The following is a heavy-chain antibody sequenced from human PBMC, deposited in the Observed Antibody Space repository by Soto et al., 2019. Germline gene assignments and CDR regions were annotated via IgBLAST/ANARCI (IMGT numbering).Heavy chain of an antibody. CDR1: GDSVTGGAYS. CDR3: GSYGSGSYYSRYYYGMDV. CDR2: IYYTGSA. Sequence: SETLSLTCTVSGDSVTGGAYSWSWIRQPPGKGLEWIGYIYYTGSADYNPSLKSRVTISIDTSKNQFSLKLSSVTAADTAVYFCGSYGSGSYYSRYYYGMDVWGQGTTVTV. V-gene: IGHV4-61*08. D-gene: IGHD3-10*01. J-gene: IGHJ6*02.